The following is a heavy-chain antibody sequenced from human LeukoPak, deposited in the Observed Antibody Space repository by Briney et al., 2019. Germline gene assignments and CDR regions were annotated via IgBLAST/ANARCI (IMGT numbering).Heavy chain of an antibody. CDR2: ISSSSSYI. CDR1: GFTFSSYS. J-gene: IGHJ4*02. Sequence: GGSLRLSCAASGFTFSSYSMNWVRQAPGKGLEWVSSISSSSSYIYYADSVKGRFTISRDNAKNSLYLQMNSLRAEDAAVYYCARDLDPSSLVVVPAAFDYWGQGTLVTVSS. D-gene: IGHD2-2*01. V-gene: IGHV3-21*01. CDR3: ARDLDPSSLVVVPAAFDY.